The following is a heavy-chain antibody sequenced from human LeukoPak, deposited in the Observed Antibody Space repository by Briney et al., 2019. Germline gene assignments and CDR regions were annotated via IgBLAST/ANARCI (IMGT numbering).Heavy chain of an antibody. CDR1: GFTFSSYW. Sequence: PGGSLRLSCAASGFTFSSYWMSWVRQAPGKGLEWVANIKQDGSEKYYVDSVKGRFTISRDNAKNSLYLQMNSLRAEDTAVYYCARVGVWYFDWFDYWGQGTLVTVSS. CDR2: IKQDGSEK. J-gene: IGHJ4*02. V-gene: IGHV3-7*01. D-gene: IGHD3-9*01. CDR3: ARVGVWYFDWFDY.